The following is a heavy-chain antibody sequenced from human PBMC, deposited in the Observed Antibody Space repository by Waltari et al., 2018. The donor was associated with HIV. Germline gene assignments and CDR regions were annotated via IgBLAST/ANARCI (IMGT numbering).Heavy chain of an antibody. CDR2: IMWNSGTI. V-gene: IGHV3-9*01. CDR1: GFTFDDYG. D-gene: IGHD3-22*01. J-gene: IGHJ4*02. Sequence: EVQLVESGGGLVQPGRSLRLSCAASGFTFDDYGMHWVRQAPGKGLEWVSGIMWNSGTIDYAASVKGRFTISRDNAKNSLFLQMNSLRVEDTALYYCAKDYYDSSGYSDWGQGTLVTVSS. CDR3: AKDYYDSSGYSD.